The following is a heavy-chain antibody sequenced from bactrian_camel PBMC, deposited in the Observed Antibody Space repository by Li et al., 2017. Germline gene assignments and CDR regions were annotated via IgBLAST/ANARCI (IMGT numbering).Heavy chain of an antibody. J-gene: IGHJ6*01. V-gene: IGHV3S5*01. CDR2: IYIDADYQDGVHT. Sequence: HVQMVESGGGLVQPGGSLRLSCSASGFTFSSYYMSWVRQAPGKGLEWVSSIYIDADYQDGVHTSYLDSVKGRFTISRDNAKNTLYLQLNSLKTEDTAMYYCAADDCWWGFWCYSFGYWGQGTQVTV. D-gene: IGHD3*01. CDR3: AADDCWWGFWCYSFGY. CDR1: GFTFSSYY.